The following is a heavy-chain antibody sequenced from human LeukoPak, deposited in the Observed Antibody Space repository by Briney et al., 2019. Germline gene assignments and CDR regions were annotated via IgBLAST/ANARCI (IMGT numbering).Heavy chain of an antibody. J-gene: IGHJ4*02. Sequence: QAGGSLRLSCAASGFTFSSYGMHWVRQAPGKGLECVAVIWYDGSNKYYADSVKGRFTISRDNSKNTLYLQMNSLRAEDTAVYYCAKDRGYSGYDCFDYWGQGTLVTVSS. CDR1: GFTFSSYG. CDR2: IWYDGSNK. V-gene: IGHV3-33*06. CDR3: AKDRGYSGYDCFDY. D-gene: IGHD5-12*01.